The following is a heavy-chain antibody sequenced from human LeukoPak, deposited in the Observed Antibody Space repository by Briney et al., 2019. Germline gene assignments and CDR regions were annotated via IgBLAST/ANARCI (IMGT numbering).Heavy chain of an antibody. CDR1: GFTFSSYA. CDR2: ISGSGGST. Sequence: GGSLRPSCAASGFTFSSYAMSWVRQAPGKGLEWVSAISGSGGSTYYADSVKGRFTISRDNSKNTLYLQMNSLRAEDTAVYYCAKDRVVPAARISYFDYWGQGTLVTVSS. J-gene: IGHJ4*02. CDR3: AKDRVVPAARISYFDY. V-gene: IGHV3-23*01. D-gene: IGHD2-2*01.